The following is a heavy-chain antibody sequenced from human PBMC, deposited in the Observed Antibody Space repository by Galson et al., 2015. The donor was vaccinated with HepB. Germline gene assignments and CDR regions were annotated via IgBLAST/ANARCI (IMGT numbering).Heavy chain of an antibody. D-gene: IGHD1-26*01. Sequence: SLRLSCAASGFTFSSYAMHWVRQAPGKGLEWVAVISYDGSNKYYADSVKGRFTISRDNSKNTLYLQMNSLRAEDTAVYYCASSGSLTPFDYWGQGTLVTVSS. CDR2: ISYDGSNK. V-gene: IGHV3-30-3*01. CDR3: ASSGSLTPFDY. CDR1: GFTFSSYA. J-gene: IGHJ4*02.